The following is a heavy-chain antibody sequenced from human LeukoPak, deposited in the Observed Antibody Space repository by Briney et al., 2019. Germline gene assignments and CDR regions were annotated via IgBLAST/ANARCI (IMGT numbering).Heavy chain of an antibody. CDR3: ARDVTAGIGVDY. CDR1: GGCISSYY. J-gene: IGHJ4*02. D-gene: IGHD6-19*01. CDR2: IYYSGST. V-gene: IGHV4-59*01. Sequence: SETLSLTCTVSGGCISSYYWTWIRQPPGKGLEWIGYIYYSGSTKYNPSLRSRVTISVDTSKNQFSLKLSSVTAADTAVYYCARDVTAGIGVDYWGQGTLVTVSS.